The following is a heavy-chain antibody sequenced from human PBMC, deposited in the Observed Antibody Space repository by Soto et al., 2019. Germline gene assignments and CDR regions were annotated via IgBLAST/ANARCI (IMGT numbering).Heavy chain of an antibody. J-gene: IGHJ2*01. D-gene: IGHD5-18*01. Sequence: EVQLVESGGGLIQPGGSLRLSCAASGFSVSTNYMNWVRQSPEKGLEWVSVLYNTGTTYYSDSVNGRFIISRDDSSNTLYLQMNSLRAEDTAVYYCARDRLRNGYLSWNFDLWGRGTLVTFSS. CDR2: LYNTGTT. V-gene: IGHV3-53*01. CDR3: ARDRLRNGYLSWNFDL. CDR1: GFSVSTNY.